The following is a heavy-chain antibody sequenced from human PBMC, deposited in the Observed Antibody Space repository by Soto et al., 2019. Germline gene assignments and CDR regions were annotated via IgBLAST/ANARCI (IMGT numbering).Heavy chain of an antibody. CDR1: GFTFKNYW. J-gene: IGHJ4*02. CDR2: IRQDGSET. CDR3: ARPRFSFSASDLPDY. Sequence: EVQLVDSGGGLVQPGGSLRLSCAASGFTFKNYWMTWVRQPPGKGLEWVASIRQDGSETYYVDSVKGRFTVSRDNAKNSLYLQMNRLRAEDTAVYYCARPRFSFSASDLPDYWAQGALVTVSS. D-gene: IGHD5-12*01. V-gene: IGHV3-7*01.